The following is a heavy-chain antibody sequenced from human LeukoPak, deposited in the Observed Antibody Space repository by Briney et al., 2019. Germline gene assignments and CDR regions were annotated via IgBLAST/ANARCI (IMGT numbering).Heavy chain of an antibody. V-gene: IGHV4-30-4*01. CDR3: ARASYSTNWSSVKYGLDV. CDR1: GGSISSGDYY. CDR2: IYYSGSA. D-gene: IGHD6-13*01. J-gene: IGHJ6*02. Sequence: SQTLSLTCTVSGGSISSGDYYWSWIRQPPGKGLEWIGYIYYSGSAYYNPSLKSRVTISGDTSKSQFSLKLTSVTAADTAVYYCARASYSTNWSSVKYGLDVWGQGTTVTVSS.